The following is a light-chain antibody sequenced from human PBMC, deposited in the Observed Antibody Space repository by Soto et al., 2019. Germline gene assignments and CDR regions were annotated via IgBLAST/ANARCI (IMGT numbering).Light chain of an antibody. Sequence: EIVLTQSPATLSLSPGEKATLSCWASQSVNSYVAWYQQKPGQAPRLLIYGASTRATSFPARFSGSGSGTDFTLTISSLQSEDFAVYYCQQYGSSPETFGQGTKVDIK. CDR1: QSVNSY. CDR2: GAS. V-gene: IGKV3-20*01. CDR3: QQYGSSPET. J-gene: IGKJ1*01.